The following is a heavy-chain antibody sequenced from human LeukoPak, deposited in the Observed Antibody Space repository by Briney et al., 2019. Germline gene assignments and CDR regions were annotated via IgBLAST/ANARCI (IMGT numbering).Heavy chain of an antibody. CDR2: INPSGGST. V-gene: IGHV1-46*01. D-gene: IGHD2-15*01. Sequence: ASVKVSCKASGYTFTSYYMHWVRQAPGQGLEWMGIINPSGGSTSYAQKFQGRVTMTRDTSTSTVYMELSSLRSEDTAVYYCARQMAVAATKYYYYGMDVWGQGTTVTVSS. CDR3: ARQMAVAATKYYYYGMDV. J-gene: IGHJ6*02. CDR1: GYTFTSYY.